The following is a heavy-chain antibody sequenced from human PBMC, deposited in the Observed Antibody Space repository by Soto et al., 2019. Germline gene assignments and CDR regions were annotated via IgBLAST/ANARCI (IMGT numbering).Heavy chain of an antibody. J-gene: IGHJ4*02. CDR1: GFTFSSYA. V-gene: IGHV3-30-3*01. CDR2: ISYDGSDK. CDR3: ARADAWALPAYRFDY. Sequence: QVHLVESGGGVVQPGRSLRLSCAASGFTFSSYARHWVRQAPGKGLEWVAVISYDGSDKSYADSVKGRFTISRDNSKNTLYLQMNSLRPEDTAVYYCARADAWALPAYRFDYWGQGTLVTVSS. D-gene: IGHD2-2*01.